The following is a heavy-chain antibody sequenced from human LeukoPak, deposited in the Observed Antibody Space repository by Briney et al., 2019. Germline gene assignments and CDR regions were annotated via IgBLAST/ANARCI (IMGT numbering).Heavy chain of an antibody. V-gene: IGHV3-23*01. D-gene: IGHD6-25*01. CDR3: ARRGGASGWGAFDI. CDR2: IDKSGDGA. J-gene: IGHJ3*02. Sequence: GGSLRLSCAASGFTFSSHAMNWVRQPPGKGLDWVSSIDKSGDGAFYADSVKGRFTISRDNSKNTLYLQMNSLRREDTAVYYCARRGGASGWGAFDIWGQGTMVTVSS. CDR1: GFTFSSHA.